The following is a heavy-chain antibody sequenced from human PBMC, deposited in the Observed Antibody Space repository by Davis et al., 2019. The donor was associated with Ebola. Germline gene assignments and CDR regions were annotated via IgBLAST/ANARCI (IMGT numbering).Heavy chain of an antibody. V-gene: IGHV5-10-1*01. CDR3: AGTRYYYYGMDV. CDR2: IDPSDSYT. Sequence: GESLKISCKGSGYSFTSYWIGWVRQMPGKGLEWKGRIDPSDSYTNYSPSFQGHVTISADKSLSTAYLQLSSLKASDTAMYYCAGTRYYYYGMDVWGQGTTVTVSS. J-gene: IGHJ6*02. CDR1: GYSFTSYW.